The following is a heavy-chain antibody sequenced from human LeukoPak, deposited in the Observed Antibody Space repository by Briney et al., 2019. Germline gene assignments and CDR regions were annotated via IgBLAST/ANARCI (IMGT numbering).Heavy chain of an antibody. CDR3: ARAYSSSWYMNWFDP. D-gene: IGHD6-13*01. J-gene: IGHJ5*02. CDR2: INHSGST. V-gene: IGHV4-34*01. Sequence: SETLSLTCAVYGGSFSGYYWSWIRQPPGKGLEWIGEINHSGSTYYNPSLNSRVTISVDTSKNQFSLKLSSVTAADTAVYYCARAYSSSWYMNWFDPWGQGTLVTVSS. CDR1: GGSFSGYY.